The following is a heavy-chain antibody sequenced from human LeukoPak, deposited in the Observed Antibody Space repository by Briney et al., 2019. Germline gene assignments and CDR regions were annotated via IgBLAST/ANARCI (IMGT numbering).Heavy chain of an antibody. Sequence: GGSLRLSCAASGFSVSNNYMGWVRQAPGKGLEWVSVIYSGGSTFYADSVKGRFTNSRDNSKNTLYLQMNSLRAEDTAVYYCASDSYSPEYFQHWGQGTLVTVSS. D-gene: IGHD2-15*01. CDR2: IYSGGST. CDR1: GFSVSNNY. J-gene: IGHJ1*01. CDR3: ASDSYSPEYFQH. V-gene: IGHV3-66*01.